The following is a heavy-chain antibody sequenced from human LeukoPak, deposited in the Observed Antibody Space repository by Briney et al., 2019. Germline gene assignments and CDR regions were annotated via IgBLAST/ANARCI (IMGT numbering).Heavy chain of an antibody. D-gene: IGHD3-3*01. CDR1: GGTFSSYA. V-gene: IGHV1-69*13. J-gene: IGHJ4*02. CDR3: AWGGLRFLEWLEFDY. Sequence: SVKVSCKASGGTFSSYAISWVRQAPGQGLEWMGGIIPIFGTANYAQKSQGRVTITADESTSTAYMELSSLRSEDTAVYYCAWGGLRFLEWLEFDYWGQGTLVTVSS. CDR2: IIPIFGTA.